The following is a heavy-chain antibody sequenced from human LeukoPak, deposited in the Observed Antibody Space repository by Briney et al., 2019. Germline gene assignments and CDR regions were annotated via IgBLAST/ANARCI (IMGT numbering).Heavy chain of an antibody. CDR1: VGSISSYY. V-gene: IGHV4-59*01. CDR3: VRDWRSAVFELYIDY. Sequence: SETLSLTCTVCVGSISSYYWSWIRQPPAKGLAGIGYIYYSGSSNYNPCLNRQVTVSVVTSKYQFSPKLPSVTPEDTDADNSVRDWRSAVFELYIDYWGKGTPVTVSS. CDR2: IYYSGSS. D-gene: IGHD3/OR15-3a*01. J-gene: IGHJ4*01.